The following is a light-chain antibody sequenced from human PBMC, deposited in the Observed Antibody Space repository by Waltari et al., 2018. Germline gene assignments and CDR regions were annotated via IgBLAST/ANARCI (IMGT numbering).Light chain of an antibody. Sequence: QSVLTQPPSVSGAPGQRVTISCTGSSSNIGAGYDVHWYQQLPGTAPQLLIYDKNNRPSGVPDRFSGSKSGTSASLAITGLQAEDEADYYCQSYDSSLSGSVFGGGTKLTVL. CDR2: DKN. CDR3: QSYDSSLSGSV. J-gene: IGLJ2*01. CDR1: SSNIGAGYD. V-gene: IGLV1-40*01.